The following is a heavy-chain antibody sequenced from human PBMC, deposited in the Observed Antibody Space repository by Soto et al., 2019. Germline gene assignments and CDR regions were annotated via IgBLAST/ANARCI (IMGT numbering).Heavy chain of an antibody. V-gene: IGHV5-51*01. CDR2: VYPSESGV. D-gene: IGHD3-16*01. CDR1: GYRFSISR. Sequence: GESLKISCQGTGYRFSISRIGWVRQKPGKGRECRGDVYPSESGVICSPAFGGQVTISAGNSMNTAYLKLLNLKASDTAIYYCTKGDTSPFASWGQGT. CDR3: TKGDTSPFAS. J-gene: IGHJ5*02.